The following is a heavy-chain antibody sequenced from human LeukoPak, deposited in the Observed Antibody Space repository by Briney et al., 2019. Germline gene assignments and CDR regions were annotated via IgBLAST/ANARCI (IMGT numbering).Heavy chain of an antibody. CDR3: ARGLKDSKRYYSYYYMDV. J-gene: IGHJ6*03. Sequence: PSETLSLTCAVSGGSFSADYWSWIRQSPRKGLEWIGEINHSGDTNYNPSLNSRLTISIDPSKNQVSLTLNSVTAADTAVYYCARGLKDSKRYYSYYYMDVWGEGTKVTVSS. D-gene: IGHD3-10*01. V-gene: IGHV4-34*01. CDR2: INHSGDT. CDR1: GGSFSADY.